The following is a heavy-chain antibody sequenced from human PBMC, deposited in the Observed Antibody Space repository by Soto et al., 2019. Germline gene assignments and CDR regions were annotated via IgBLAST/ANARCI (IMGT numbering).Heavy chain of an antibody. CDR2: IRSKDYGGTT. CDR3: TRDREVITFRYYYGMDV. D-gene: IGHD3-22*01. J-gene: IGHJ6*02. Sequence: PGGSLRLSCTASGFTFGDYAMSWFRQAPGKGLEWVGFIRSKDYGGTTEYAASVKGRFTISRDDSKSIAYLQMNSLKTEDTAVYYCTRDREVITFRYYYGMDVWGQGTTVTVSS. CDR1: GFTFGDYA. V-gene: IGHV3-49*03.